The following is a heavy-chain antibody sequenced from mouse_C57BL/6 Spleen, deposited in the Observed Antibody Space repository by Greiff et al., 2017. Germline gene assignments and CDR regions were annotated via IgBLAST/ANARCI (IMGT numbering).Heavy chain of an antibody. CDR1: GFTFSSYA. CDR2: ISDGGSYT. D-gene: IGHD2-4*01. Sequence: EVKLVESGGGLVKPGGSLKLSCAASGFTFSSYAMSWVRQTPEKRLEWVATISDGGSYTYYPDNVKGRFPISRDNAKNNLYLQMSHLKSEDTAMYYCARATMITTTGYAMDYWGQGTSVTVSS. CDR3: ARATMITTTGYAMDY. J-gene: IGHJ4*01. V-gene: IGHV5-4*03.